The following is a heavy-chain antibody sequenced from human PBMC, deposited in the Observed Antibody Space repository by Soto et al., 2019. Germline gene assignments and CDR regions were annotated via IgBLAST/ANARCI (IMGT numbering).Heavy chain of an antibody. J-gene: IGHJ4*02. V-gene: IGHV3-11*06. CDR2: ISSSSSNT. Sequence: GGSLRLSCAASGFTFSNYYMSWIRQAPGKGLEWVSYISSSSSNTNYADSVKGRFTISRDKAKNSLYLQMNSLRAEDAAVYSWARDFFDTSCYYDYWGQGTLVTVSS. CDR1: GFTFSNYY. CDR3: ARDFFDTSCYYDY. D-gene: IGHD3-22*01.